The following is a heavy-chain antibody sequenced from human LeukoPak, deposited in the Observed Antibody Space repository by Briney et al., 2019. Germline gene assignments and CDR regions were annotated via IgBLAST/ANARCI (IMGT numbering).Heavy chain of an antibody. J-gene: IGHJ4*02. CDR2: INHSGST. V-gene: IGHV4-34*01. CDR1: GGSFSGYY. Sequence: SETLSLTCAVYGGSFSGYYWSWIRQPPGKGLEWIGEINHSGSTNYNPSLKSRVTISVDTSKNQFSLKLSSVTAADTAVYYCARGAAAGTGADYWGQGTLVTVFS. D-gene: IGHD6-13*01. CDR3: ARGAAAGTGADY.